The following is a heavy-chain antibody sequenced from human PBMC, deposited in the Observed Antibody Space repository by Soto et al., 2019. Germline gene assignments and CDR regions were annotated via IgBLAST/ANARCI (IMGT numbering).Heavy chain of an antibody. J-gene: IGHJ5*02. Sequence: SETLSLTCAVYGESFIGYYWTWIRQPPGKGLEWIGGINHRGSTNYNPSLKSRVTISIDTSKNQFSLKLTSVTAADTSVYCCARTDIVTTNWFDPWGQGTLVTVSS. CDR3: ARTDIVTTNWFDP. CDR2: INHRGST. D-gene: IGHD5-12*01. V-gene: IGHV4-34*01. CDR1: GESFIGYY.